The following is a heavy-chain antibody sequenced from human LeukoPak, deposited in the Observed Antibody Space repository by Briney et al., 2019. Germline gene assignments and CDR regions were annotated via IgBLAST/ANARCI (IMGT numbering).Heavy chain of an antibody. D-gene: IGHD3-22*01. J-gene: IGHJ4*02. CDR3: AKGSGYSFEY. V-gene: IGHV3-23*01. CDR2: VSASGGTT. CDR1: GFTFSSSA. Sequence: GGSLRLSCAASGFTFSSSAMRWVRQAPGKGLEWVSSVSASGGTTYYADSVKGRFTISRDNSKNTLYLQMNSLRAEVTALYYCAKGSGYSFEYWGQGTLVTVSS.